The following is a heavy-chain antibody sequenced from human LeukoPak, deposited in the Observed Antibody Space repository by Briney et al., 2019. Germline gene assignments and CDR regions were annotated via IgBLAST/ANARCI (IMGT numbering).Heavy chain of an antibody. J-gene: IGHJ3*01. V-gene: IGHV5-51*01. CDR3: AGRRISLFGFFLGSGTFDL. D-gene: IGHD3-3*01. CDR2: IYPIDSDT. CDR1: HYTFTNYW. Sequence: GESLKISCNGSHYTFTNYWIGWVRQMPGKGLEWMGIIYPIDSDTKYSPSFQGQVTISADRSINTAYLQWSSLQASDSGIYYCAGRRISLFGFFLGSGTFDLWGQGTLVTASP.